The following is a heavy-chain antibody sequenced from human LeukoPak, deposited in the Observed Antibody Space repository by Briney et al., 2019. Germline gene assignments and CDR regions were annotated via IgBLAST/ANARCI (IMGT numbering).Heavy chain of an antibody. CDR2: INPNTGGT. D-gene: IGHD5-18*01. CDR1: GYTFTGQY. V-gene: IGHV1-2*02. J-gene: IGHJ4*02. CDR3: ARERTARPFDN. Sequence: GASVKVSCKASGYTFTGQYMHWVRQAPGQGLEWMGWINPNTGGTRYAQKFQGRVTLTRDTSISTVYMELSRLTSDDTAFYYCARERTARPFDNWGQGTLVTVS.